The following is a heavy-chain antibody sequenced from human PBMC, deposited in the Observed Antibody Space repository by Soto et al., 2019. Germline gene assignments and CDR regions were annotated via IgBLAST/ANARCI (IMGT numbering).Heavy chain of an antibody. CDR3: ARGASITMVRGVLYNWFDP. V-gene: IGHV4-61*01. J-gene: IGHJ5*02. CDR2: IYYSGST. D-gene: IGHD3-10*01. Sequence: SETLSLTCTVSGGSVSSGSYYWSWIRQPPGKGLEWIGYIYYSGSTNYNPSLKSRVTISVDTSKNQFSLKLSSVTAADTTVYYCARGASITMVRGVLYNWFDPWGQGTLVTVSS. CDR1: GGSVSSGSYY.